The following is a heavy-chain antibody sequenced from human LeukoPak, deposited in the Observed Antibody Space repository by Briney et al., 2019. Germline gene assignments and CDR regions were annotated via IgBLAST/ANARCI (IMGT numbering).Heavy chain of an antibody. J-gene: IGHJ4*02. V-gene: IGHV3-23*01. D-gene: IGHD2-2*01. CDR1: GXXXXSHA. Sequence: GGXXXXXXAXXGXXXXSHAMXXVRQAPGKGLQWVSSIDHSGGVAYFADSVKGRFTIFRENSKNTLYLQMNSLRAEDAAIYYCAKDTDASCYSPCDSWGQGTLVTVSS. CDR3: AKDTDASCYSPCDS. CDR2: IDHSGGVA.